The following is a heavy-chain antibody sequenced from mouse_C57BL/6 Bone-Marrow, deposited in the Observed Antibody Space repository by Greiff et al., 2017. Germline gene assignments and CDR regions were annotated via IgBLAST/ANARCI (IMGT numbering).Heavy chain of an antibody. CDR3: ARWRLYYAMDY. Sequence: QVQLKQSGAELMKPGASVKPSCKATGYTFTGYWIEWVKQRPGHGLEWIGEILPGSGSTNYNEKFKGKATFTADTSSNTAYMQLSSLTTEDSAIYYCARWRLYYAMDYWGQGTSVTVSS. D-gene: IGHD2-4*01. CDR2: ILPGSGST. V-gene: IGHV1-9*01. J-gene: IGHJ4*01. CDR1: GYTFTGYW.